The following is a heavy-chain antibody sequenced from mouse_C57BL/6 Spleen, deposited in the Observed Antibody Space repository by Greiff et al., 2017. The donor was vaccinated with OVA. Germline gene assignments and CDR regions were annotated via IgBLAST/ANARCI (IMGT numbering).Heavy chain of an antibody. CDR3: ARLLRYYFDY. V-gene: IGHV5-9*01. Sequence: DVMLVESGGGLVKPGGSLKLSCAASGFTFSSYTMSWVRQTPEKRLEWVATISGGGGNTYYPDSVKGRFTISRDNAKNTLYLQMSSLRSEDTALYYCARLLRYYFDYWGQGTTLTVSS. J-gene: IGHJ2*01. D-gene: IGHD1-1*01. CDR2: ISGGGGNT. CDR1: GFTFSSYT.